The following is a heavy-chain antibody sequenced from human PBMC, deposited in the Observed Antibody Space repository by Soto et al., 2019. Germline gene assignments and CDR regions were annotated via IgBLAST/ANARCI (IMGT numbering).Heavy chain of an antibody. CDR1: GGSISSGGYY. Sequence: SSETLSLTCTVSGGSISSGGYYWNWIRQHPGKGLEWIGYIYYSGSTYYNPSLESRVSISVDTSKNQFSLKLSSVTAADTAIYYCARARLRDNFDYWGQGTLVTVSS. J-gene: IGHJ4*02. V-gene: IGHV4-31*03. D-gene: IGHD2-15*01. CDR2: IYYSGST. CDR3: ARARLRDNFDY.